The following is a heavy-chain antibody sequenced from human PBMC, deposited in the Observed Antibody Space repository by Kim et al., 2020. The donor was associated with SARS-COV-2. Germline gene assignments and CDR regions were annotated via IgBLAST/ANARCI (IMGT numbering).Heavy chain of an antibody. CDR1: GGFISGSSYY. J-gene: IGHJ5*01. CDR2: IYYTGTI. CDR3: ARSSDSYSNNW. D-gene: IGHD5-12*01. Sequence: SETLSLTCTVSGGFISGSSYYWGWIRQPPGKGLEWIGSIYYTGTIQYNPSLKSRVTISVDTSKNQFSLKLRSVTAADTAVYYCARSSDSYSNNW. V-gene: IGHV4-39*01.